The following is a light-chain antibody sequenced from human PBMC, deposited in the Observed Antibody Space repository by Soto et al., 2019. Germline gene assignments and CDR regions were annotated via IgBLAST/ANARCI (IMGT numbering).Light chain of an antibody. V-gene: IGLV2-14*01. CDR2: EVT. CDR1: SSDVGGYNY. Sequence: QSALTQPACVSGSPGQSIAISCTGSSSDVGGYNYVSWYQQHPGKAPQLIIYEVTNRPSGVSNRFSGSKSGNTASLTISGLQAEDEADYYCSSYTSSSTRVFGTGTKVTVL. CDR3: SSYTSSSTRV. J-gene: IGLJ1*01.